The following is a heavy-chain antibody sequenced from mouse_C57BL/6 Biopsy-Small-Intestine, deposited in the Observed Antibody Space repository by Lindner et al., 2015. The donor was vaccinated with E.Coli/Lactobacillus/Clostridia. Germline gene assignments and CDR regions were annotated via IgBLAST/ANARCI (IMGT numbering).Heavy chain of an antibody. Sequence: VQLQESGGGLVKPGGSRKLSCAASGFTFSDYGMHWVRQAPEKGLEWIAYISSGSSTIYYADTVKGRFTISRDNAKNTLFLQMTSLGSEDTAMYYCARPYYYAMDYWGQGTSVTVSS. J-gene: IGHJ4*01. CDR2: ISSGSSTI. V-gene: IGHV5-17*01. CDR1: GFTFSDYG. CDR3: ARPYYYAMDY.